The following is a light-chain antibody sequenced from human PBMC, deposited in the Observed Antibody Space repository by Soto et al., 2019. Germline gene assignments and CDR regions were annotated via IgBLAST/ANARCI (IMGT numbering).Light chain of an antibody. CDR2: KAS. V-gene: IGKV1-5*03. CDR3: QQYNSYPWT. Sequence: DIQMTQSPSSVSASVGDRVTITCRASQSISSWLAWYQQKPGKAPKLLIYKASNLESGLPSRFSGSGSGTEFTLTSSSLQPDDFATYYCQQYNSYPWTFRQGTKLEIK. J-gene: IGKJ2*02. CDR1: QSISSW.